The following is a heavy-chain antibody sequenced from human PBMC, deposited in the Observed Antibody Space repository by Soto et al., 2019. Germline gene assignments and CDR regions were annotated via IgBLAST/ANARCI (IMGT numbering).Heavy chain of an antibody. J-gene: IGHJ4*02. V-gene: IGHV4-31*03. CDR3: AREDSAGYYFDY. D-gene: IGHD2-15*01. Sequence: SETLSLTCTVSGVSISSGGYYWNWIRQHPGKGLEWIGYIYYSVDTYYNPSLKSRVTVSIDTSKNQFSLKLSSVTAADTGVYYCAREDSAGYYFDYWGQGTLVTVSS. CDR1: GVSISSGGYY. CDR2: IYYSVDT.